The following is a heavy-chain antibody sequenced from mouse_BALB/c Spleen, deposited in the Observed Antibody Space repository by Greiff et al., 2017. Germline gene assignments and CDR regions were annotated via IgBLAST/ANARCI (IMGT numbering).Heavy chain of an antibody. D-gene: IGHD1-2*01. CDR3: ARRVITTATDYAMDY. CDR1: GYTFTSYW. V-gene: IGHV1-87*01. Sequence: VQRVESGAELARPGASVKLSCKASGYTFTSYWMQWVKQRPGQGLEWIGAIYPGDGDTRYTQKFKGKATLTADKSSSTAYMQLSSLASEDTAVYYCARRVITTATDYAMDYWGQGTSVTVSS. J-gene: IGHJ4*01. CDR2: IYPGDGDT.